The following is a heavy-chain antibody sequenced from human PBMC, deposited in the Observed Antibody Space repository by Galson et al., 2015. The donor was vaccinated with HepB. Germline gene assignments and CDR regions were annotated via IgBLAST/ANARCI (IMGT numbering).Heavy chain of an antibody. D-gene: IGHD3-3*01. CDR3: VRARVLEWLLCDY. CDR1: GFTFSSYA. V-gene: IGHV3-64D*06. Sequence: SLRLSCAASGFTFSSYAMHWVRQAPGKGLEYVSAISSNGGSTYYADSVKGRFTISRDNSKNTLYLQMSSLRAEDTAVYYCVRARVLEWLLCDYWGRGTLVTVSS. CDR2: ISSNGGST. J-gene: IGHJ4*02.